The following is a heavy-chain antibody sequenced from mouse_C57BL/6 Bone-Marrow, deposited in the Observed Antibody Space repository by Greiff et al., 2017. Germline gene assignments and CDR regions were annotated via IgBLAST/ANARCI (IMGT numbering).Heavy chain of an antibody. CDR3: ARRGYYGPNWYFDV. V-gene: IGHV5-17*01. CDR2: ISSGSSTI. D-gene: IGHD1-1*01. J-gene: IGHJ1*03. Sequence: EVQRVESGGGLVKPGGSLKLSCAASGFTFSDYGMHWVRQAPEKGLEWVAYISSGSSTIYYADTVKGRFTISRDNAKNTLFLQMTSLRSEDTAMYYCARRGYYGPNWYFDVWGTGTTVTVSS. CDR1: GFTFSDYG.